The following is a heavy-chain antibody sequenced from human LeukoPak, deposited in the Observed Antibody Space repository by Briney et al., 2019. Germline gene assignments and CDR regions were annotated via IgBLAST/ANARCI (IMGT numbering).Heavy chain of an antibody. V-gene: IGHV3-30*03. CDR1: GFAFSSYG. Sequence: PRRSMRLSCAASGFAFSSYGMDWGRRGPGKRQEWVAVISYDGSNKYYADSVKGRFTISRDNSKNTLYLQMNSLRAEDTAVYYCARAYCSGGSCYDGMDVWGKGTTVTVSS. CDR3: ARAYCSGGSCYDGMDV. CDR2: ISYDGSNK. D-gene: IGHD2-15*01. J-gene: IGHJ6*04.